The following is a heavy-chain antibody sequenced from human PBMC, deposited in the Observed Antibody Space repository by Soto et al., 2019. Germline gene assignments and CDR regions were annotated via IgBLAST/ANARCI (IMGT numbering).Heavy chain of an antibody. CDR2: IYYSGST. CDR3: ARDSPPNTTRRANVNYYYYYMDV. D-gene: IGHD1-26*01. CDR1: GGSISSYY. V-gene: IGHV4-59*01. Sequence: SETLSLTCTVSGGSISSYYWSWIRQPPGKGLEWIGYIYYSGSTNYNPSLKSRATISVDTSKNQFSLKLSSVTAADTAVYYCARDSPPNTTRRANVNYYYYYMDVWGKGTTVTVSS. J-gene: IGHJ6*03.